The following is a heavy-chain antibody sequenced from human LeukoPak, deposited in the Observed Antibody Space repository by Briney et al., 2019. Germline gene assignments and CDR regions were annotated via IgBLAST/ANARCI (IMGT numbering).Heavy chain of an antibody. Sequence: GGSLGLSCAASGFTFSSYSMSWVRQAPGKGLEWVSAISGSGGGTYYADSVKGRFTISRDNSKNTLYLQMNSLRAEDTAVYYCAKTLRGVLDYWGQGTLVTVSS. D-gene: IGHD3-10*01. CDR3: AKTLRGVLDY. CDR2: ISGSGGGT. J-gene: IGHJ4*02. CDR1: GFTFSSYS. V-gene: IGHV3-23*01.